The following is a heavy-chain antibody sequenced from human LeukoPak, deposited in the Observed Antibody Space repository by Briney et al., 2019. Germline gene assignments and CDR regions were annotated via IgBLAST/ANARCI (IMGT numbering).Heavy chain of an antibody. Sequence: ASVTVSCKASGYTFTGYYMHWVRQAPGQGLEWMGWINPNSGGTNYAQKFQGRVTMTRDTSISTAYMELSRLRSDDTAVYYCARGEMWGCYFDYWGQGTLVTVSS. D-gene: IGHD5-24*01. J-gene: IGHJ4*02. CDR1: GYTFTGYY. CDR3: ARGEMWGCYFDY. V-gene: IGHV1-2*02. CDR2: INPNSGGT.